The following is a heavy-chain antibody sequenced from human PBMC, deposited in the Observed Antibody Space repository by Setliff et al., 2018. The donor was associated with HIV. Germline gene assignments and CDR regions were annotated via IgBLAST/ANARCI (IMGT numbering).Heavy chain of an antibody. J-gene: IGHJ6*03. V-gene: IGHV4-34*01. Sequence: ETLSLTCAVYGGSFSGYYWSWIRQPPGKGLEWIGEINHSGSTNYNMSLWSRVTISLDASRNQFSLELISVTAADTAVYYCAGGPSSRDSHYMDVWGKGTTVTVSS. D-gene: IGHD2-15*01. CDR3: AGGPSSRDSHYMDV. CDR2: INHSGST. CDR1: GGSFSGYY.